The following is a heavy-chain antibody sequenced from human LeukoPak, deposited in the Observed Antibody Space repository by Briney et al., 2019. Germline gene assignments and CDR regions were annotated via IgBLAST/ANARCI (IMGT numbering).Heavy chain of an antibody. CDR1: GFTFSSYW. D-gene: IGHD5-18*01. V-gene: IGHV3-7*01. CDR3: ARVSGYSYGYSDY. Sequence: GGSLRLSCAASGFTFSSYWMSWVRQAPGKGLEWVANIKQDGSEKYYVDSVKGRFTISRDNAKSSLYLQMNSLRAEDTAVYYCARVSGYSYGYSDYWGQGTLVTVSS. CDR2: IKQDGSEK. J-gene: IGHJ4*02.